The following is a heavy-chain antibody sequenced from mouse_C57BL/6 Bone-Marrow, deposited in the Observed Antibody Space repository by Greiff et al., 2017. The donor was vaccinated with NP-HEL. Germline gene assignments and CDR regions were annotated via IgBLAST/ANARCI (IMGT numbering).Heavy chain of an antibody. V-gene: IGHV1-81*01. CDR1: GYTFTSYG. Sequence: VKLMESGAELARPGASVKLSCKASGYTFTSYGISWVKQRTGQGLEWIGEIYPRSGNTYYNEKFKGKATLTADKSSSPAYMELRSLTSEDSAVYFCARSGSWDYYFDYWGQGTTLTVSS. J-gene: IGHJ2*01. CDR3: ARSGSWDYYFDY. CDR2: IYPRSGNT. D-gene: IGHD4-1*01.